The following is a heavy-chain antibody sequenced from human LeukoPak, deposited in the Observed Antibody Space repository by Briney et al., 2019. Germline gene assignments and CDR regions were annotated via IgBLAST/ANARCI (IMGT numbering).Heavy chain of an antibody. D-gene: IGHD3-3*01. CDR2: IYHSGST. J-gene: IGHJ3*02. Sequence: PSQTLSLTCTVSGGSISSGGYYWSWIRQPPGKGLEWIGYIYHSGSTYYNPSLKSRVTISVDRSKNQFSLKLSSVTAADTAVYYCARARLRFLEWLGNAFDIWGQGAMVTVSS. CDR3: ARARLRFLEWLGNAFDI. CDR1: GGSISSGGYY. V-gene: IGHV4-30-2*01.